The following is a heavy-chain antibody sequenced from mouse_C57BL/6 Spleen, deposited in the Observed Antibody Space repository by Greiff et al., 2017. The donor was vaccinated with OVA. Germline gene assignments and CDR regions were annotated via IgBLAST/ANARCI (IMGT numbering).Heavy chain of an antibody. CDR3: ARGLTTVVAHDFDG. CDR1: GYAFSSSW. D-gene: IGHD1-1*01. Sequence: QVQLKESGPELVKPGASVKISCKASGYAFSSSWMNWVKQRPGKGLEWIGRIYPGDGDTNYNGKFKGKATLTADKSSSTAYMQLSSLTSEDSAVYFCARGLTTVVAHDFDGWGQGTTLTVAS. J-gene: IGHJ2*01. V-gene: IGHV1-82*01. CDR2: IYPGDGDT.